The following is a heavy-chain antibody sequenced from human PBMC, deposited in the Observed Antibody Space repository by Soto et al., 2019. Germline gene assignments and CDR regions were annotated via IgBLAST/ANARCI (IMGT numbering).Heavy chain of an antibody. V-gene: IGHV4-39*01. CDR2: IYYSGST. Sequence: PSETLSLTCTVSGGSISSSSYYWGWIRQPPGKGLEWIGSIYYSGSTYYNPSLKSRVTISVDTSKNQFSLKLSSVTAADTAVYYCASRPAYCVVVCFSYCGQGTLLTVFS. CDR3: ASRPAYCVVVCFSY. CDR1: GGSISSSSYY. J-gene: IGHJ4*02. D-gene: IGHD2-21*02.